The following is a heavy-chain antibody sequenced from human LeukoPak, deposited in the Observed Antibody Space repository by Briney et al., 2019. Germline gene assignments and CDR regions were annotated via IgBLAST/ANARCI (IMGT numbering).Heavy chain of an antibody. Sequence: GASVKVSCTASGYSFTGYYIHWGRQAPGHGLEWMGWINPKSGDTKYAQKFQGRVTMTRDTSISTACMELSRLRSDDTAVYYCARNGCSGRFDPWGQGTLVTVSS. CDR3: ARNGCSGRFDP. CDR2: INPKSGDT. V-gene: IGHV1-2*02. CDR1: GYSFTGYY. J-gene: IGHJ5*02. D-gene: IGHD2-8*01.